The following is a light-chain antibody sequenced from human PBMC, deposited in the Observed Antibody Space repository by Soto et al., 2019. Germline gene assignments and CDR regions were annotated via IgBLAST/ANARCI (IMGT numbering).Light chain of an antibody. CDR2: VAS. CDR3: QQYGSSPRT. V-gene: IGKV3-20*01. CDR1: QSISSTY. Sequence: EIVLTQSPGTLSLSPGERATLSCRASQSISSTYLAWYQQKPGQAPRLLIYVASSRATGIPDRFSGSGSGTDFTLTISTLYPEDFPVYYCQQYGSSPRTFGQGTKLEIK. J-gene: IGKJ2*01.